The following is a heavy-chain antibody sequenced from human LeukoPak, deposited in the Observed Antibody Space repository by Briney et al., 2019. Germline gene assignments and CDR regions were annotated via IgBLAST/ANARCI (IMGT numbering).Heavy chain of an antibody. Sequence: ASLKDSCKASGYTFTGYYMHWVRQSPGQGLEWMGWINPNSGGTNYAQKFQGRVTMTRDTSISTAYMELSRLRSDDTAVYYCARDKILWFRELLGYWGQGTLVTVS. CDR2: INPNSGGT. V-gene: IGHV1-2*02. CDR3: ARDKILWFRELLGY. D-gene: IGHD3-10*01. CDR1: GYTFTGYY. J-gene: IGHJ4*02.